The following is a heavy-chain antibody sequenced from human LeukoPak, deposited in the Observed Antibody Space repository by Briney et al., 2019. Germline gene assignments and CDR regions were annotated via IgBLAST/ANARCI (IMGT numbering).Heavy chain of an antibody. V-gene: IGHV3-30-3*01. J-gene: IGHJ4*02. Sequence: GGSLRLPCAASGFTFSSYAMHWVRQAPGKGLEWVAVISYDGSNKYYADSVKGRFTISRDNSKNTLYLQMNSLRAEDTAVYYCARGGIVVVITEFDYWGQGTLVTVSS. CDR1: GFTFSSYA. CDR2: ISYDGSNK. CDR3: ARGGIVVVITEFDY. D-gene: IGHD3-22*01.